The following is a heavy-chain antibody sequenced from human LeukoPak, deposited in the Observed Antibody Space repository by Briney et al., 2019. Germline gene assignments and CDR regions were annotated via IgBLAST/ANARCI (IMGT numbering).Heavy chain of an antibody. Sequence: GGSLRLSCAASGFTVSSNYMSWVRQAPGKGLEWVSLIHSGGSTHYADSVKGRFTISRDNSKNTMYLQMNSLRAEDTAVYYCARALPGDDAFDIWGQGTMVTVSS. CDR1: GFTVSSNY. D-gene: IGHD3-10*01. CDR2: IHSGGST. J-gene: IGHJ3*02. CDR3: ARALPGDDAFDI. V-gene: IGHV3-53*01.